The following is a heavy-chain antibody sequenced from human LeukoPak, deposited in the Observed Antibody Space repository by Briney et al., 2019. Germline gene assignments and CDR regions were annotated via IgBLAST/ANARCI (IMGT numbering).Heavy chain of an antibody. CDR3: ARVGSPDSSDMGDWFDP. J-gene: IGHJ5*02. Sequence: PSETLSLTCTVSGGSISSGSYYWTWIRQPAGKGLEWIGRIYTSGSTNYNPSLKSRVTISVDTSKNQFSLKLSSVTAADTAVYYCARVGSPDSSDMGDWFDPWGQGTLVTVSS. CDR2: IYTSGST. V-gene: IGHV4-61*02. CDR1: GGSISSGSYY. D-gene: IGHD6-25*01.